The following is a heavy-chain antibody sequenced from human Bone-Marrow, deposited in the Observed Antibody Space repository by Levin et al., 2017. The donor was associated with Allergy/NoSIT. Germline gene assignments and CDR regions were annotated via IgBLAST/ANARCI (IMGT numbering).Heavy chain of an antibody. D-gene: IGHD3-10*01. Sequence: SQTLSLPCTVSGESVSSSGFYWTWIRQYPGKGLEWIGHIYYPGNTSYNPSLKSRVSISEDRSKNQFSLKLDAVTAADTAVYYCARESVYYGSGSWIDCWGQGTLVTVSS. CDR2: IYYPGNT. CDR3: ARESVYYGSGSWIDC. V-gene: IGHV4-31*02. CDR1: GESVSSSGFY. J-gene: IGHJ4*02.